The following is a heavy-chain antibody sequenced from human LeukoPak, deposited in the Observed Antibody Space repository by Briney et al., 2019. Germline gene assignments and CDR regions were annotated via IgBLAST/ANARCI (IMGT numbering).Heavy chain of an antibody. CDR2: ISSSGSTI. V-gene: IGHV3-48*03. CDR1: GFTFSSYE. D-gene: IGHD3-10*01. J-gene: IGHJ4*02. Sequence: GGSLRLSCAASGFTFSSYEMNWVRQAPGKGLEWVSYISSSGSTIYYADSVKGRFTISRDNAKNSLYLRMNSLRAEDTAVYYCARDYLSGGGFDYWGQGTLVTVSS. CDR3: ARDYLSGGGFDY.